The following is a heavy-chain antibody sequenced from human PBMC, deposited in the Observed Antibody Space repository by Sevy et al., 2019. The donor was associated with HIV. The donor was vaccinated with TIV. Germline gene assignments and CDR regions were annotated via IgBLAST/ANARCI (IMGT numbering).Heavy chain of an antibody. CDR2: LCFGCGKI. CDR1: GFAFYEYS. CDR3: AREGCSRPHDY. Sequence: GGSLRLSCAASGFAFYEYSMSWIRQAPGKGLEWVATLCFGCGKINYADSVKGRFTISRDNSKNSFYLQMDNLRVEDTALYYSAREGCSRPHDYWGQGTRVTVSS. J-gene: IGHJ4*02. D-gene: IGHD2-8*01. V-gene: IGHV3-23*01.